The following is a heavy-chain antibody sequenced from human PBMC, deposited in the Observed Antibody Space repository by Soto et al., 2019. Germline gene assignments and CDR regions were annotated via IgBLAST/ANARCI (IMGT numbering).Heavy chain of an antibody. CDR1: GFTFSSYA. CDR3: ARGYYGGGPGLYYYYYYGMDV. Sequence: GGSLRLSCAASGFTFSSYAMHWVRQAPGKGLEWVAVISYDGSNKYYADSVKGRFTISRDNSKNTLYLQMNSLRAEDTAVYYCARGYYGGGPGLYYYYYYGMDVWGQGTTVTVSS. CDR2: ISYDGSNK. D-gene: IGHD3-10*01. J-gene: IGHJ6*02. V-gene: IGHV3-30-3*01.